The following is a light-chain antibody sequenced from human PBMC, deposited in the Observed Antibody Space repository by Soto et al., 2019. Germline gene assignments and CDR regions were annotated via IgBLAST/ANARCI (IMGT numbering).Light chain of an antibody. CDR2: GAS. Sequence: EIVMTQSPATLSVSPGERATLSCRASQSVSSNLAWYQQKPGQAPRLLIYGASTRATGIPARVSGSGSGTEFTLTISSLQSEDFAVYYCQHYNNCGTFGQGTKVEIK. V-gene: IGKV3-15*01. CDR1: QSVSSN. J-gene: IGKJ1*01. CDR3: QHYNNCGT.